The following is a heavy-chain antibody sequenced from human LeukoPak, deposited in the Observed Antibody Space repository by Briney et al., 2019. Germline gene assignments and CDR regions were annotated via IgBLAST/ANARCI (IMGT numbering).Heavy chain of an antibody. CDR3: AKRLSRGYYGKLIFDY. D-gene: IGHD2-15*01. Sequence: GGSLRLSCAPSGFTFSDFAMSWVRQSPGKGLEWVSSITTSGESTYYADSVKGRLAISGDNSGSTLYLQMNSLRIEDSAVYYCAKRLSRGYYGKLIFDYWGQGALVTVSS. V-gene: IGHV3-23*01. CDR2: ITTSGEST. CDR1: GFTFSDFA. J-gene: IGHJ4*02.